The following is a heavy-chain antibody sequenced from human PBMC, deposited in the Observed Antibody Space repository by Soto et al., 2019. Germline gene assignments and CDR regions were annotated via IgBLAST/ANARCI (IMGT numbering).Heavy chain of an antibody. CDR3: ARQSDSSGYYYYYGMDV. Sequence: PGESLKISCKGSGYSFTSYWISWVRQMPGKGLEWMGRIDPSDSYTNYSPSFQGHVTISADKSISTAYLQWSSLKASDTTMYYCARQSDSSGYYYYYGMDVWGQGTTVT. V-gene: IGHV5-10-1*01. CDR1: GYSFTSYW. J-gene: IGHJ6*02. CDR2: IDPSDSYT. D-gene: IGHD3-22*01.